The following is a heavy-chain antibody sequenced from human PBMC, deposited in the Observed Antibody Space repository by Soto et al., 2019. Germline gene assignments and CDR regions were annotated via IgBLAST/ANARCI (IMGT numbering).Heavy chain of an antibody. CDR3: ARVDRRDGFWSGKHGYYFDY. Sequence: VGSLRLSCASSVFTFSSYSMNCVRHSPGKWLEWVSYISSSSSTIYYADSVKGRFTISRDNAKNSLYLQMNSLRDEDTAVYYCARVDRRDGFWSGKHGYYFDYWRQGTLVHVSS. D-gene: IGHD3-3*01. V-gene: IGHV3-48*02. J-gene: IGHJ4*02. CDR2: ISSSSSTI. CDR1: VFTFSSYS.